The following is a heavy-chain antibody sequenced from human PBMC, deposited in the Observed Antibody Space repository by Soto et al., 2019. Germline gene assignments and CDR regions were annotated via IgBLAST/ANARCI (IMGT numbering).Heavy chain of an antibody. J-gene: IGHJ5*02. CDR2: IYYSGST. Sequence: SETLSLTCTVSGGSISSGGYYWSWIRQHPGKGLEWIGYIYYSGSTYYNPSLKSRVTISVDTSKNQFSLQMNSLRAEDTAVYYCAREYCSSTSCLNWFDPWGQGTLVTVSS. CDR3: AREYCSSTSCLNWFDP. CDR1: GGSISSGGYY. D-gene: IGHD2-2*01. V-gene: IGHV4-31*03.